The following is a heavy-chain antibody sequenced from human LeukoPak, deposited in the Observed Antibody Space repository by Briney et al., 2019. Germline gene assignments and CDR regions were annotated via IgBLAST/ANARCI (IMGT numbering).Heavy chain of an antibody. D-gene: IGHD3-22*01. J-gene: IGHJ4*02. CDR1: GGSISSGSYY. CDR3: ARRNYYDSSAYYYLDY. Sequence: SETLSLTCTVSGGSISSGSYYWSWFRQPAGRGLEWLGHIHTSGTMNYNASLKSRVRISVDTSKNQFSLKLSSVTAADTAVYYCARRNYYDSSAYYYLDYWGQGTLVTVSS. CDR2: IHTSGTM. V-gene: IGHV4-61*09.